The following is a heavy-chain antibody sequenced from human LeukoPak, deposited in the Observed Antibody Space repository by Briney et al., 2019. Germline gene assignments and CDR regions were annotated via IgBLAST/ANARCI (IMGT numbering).Heavy chain of an antibody. D-gene: IGHD3-10*01. Sequence: GGSLRLSCAASGFTFSSYEMNWVRQAPGKGLEWVSYISSSGSTIYYADSVKGRFTISRDNAKNSLYLQMNSLRAEDTAVYYCARGSRDYGSGSYYFDYWGQGTLVTVSS. CDR1: GFTFSSYE. V-gene: IGHV3-48*03. J-gene: IGHJ4*02. CDR2: ISSSGSTI. CDR3: ARGSRDYGSGSYYFDY.